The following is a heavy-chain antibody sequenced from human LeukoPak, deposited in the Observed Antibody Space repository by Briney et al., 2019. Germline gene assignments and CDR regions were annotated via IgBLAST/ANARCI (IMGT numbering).Heavy chain of an antibody. CDR2: IYYSGST. V-gene: IGHV4-59*01. Sequence: SETLSLTCTVSGGSISSYYWSWIRRPPGKGLEWIGYIYYSGSTNYNPSLKSRVTISVDTSKNQFSLKLSSVTAADTAVYYCASFDSSGSMSYWGQGTLVTVSS. J-gene: IGHJ4*02. CDR3: ASFDSSGSMSY. D-gene: IGHD3-22*01. CDR1: GGSISSYY.